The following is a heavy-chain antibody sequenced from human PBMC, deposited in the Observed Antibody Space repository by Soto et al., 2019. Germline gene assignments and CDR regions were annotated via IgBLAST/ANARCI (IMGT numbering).Heavy chain of an antibody. Sequence: SVKVSCKASGGTFSSYAICWVRHAPGQGLEWMGGIIPIFGTANYAQKFQGRVTITADESTSTAYMELSSLRSEDTAVYYCARVFPRWLQSTYYYYGMDVWGQGTTVTVSS. D-gene: IGHD5-12*01. CDR1: GGTFSSYA. J-gene: IGHJ6*02. CDR3: ARVFPRWLQSTYYYYGMDV. V-gene: IGHV1-69*13. CDR2: IIPIFGTA.